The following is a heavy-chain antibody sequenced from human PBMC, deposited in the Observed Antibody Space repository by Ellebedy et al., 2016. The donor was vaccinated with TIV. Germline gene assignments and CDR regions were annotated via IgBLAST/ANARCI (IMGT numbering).Heavy chain of an antibody. CDR3: TRDGHGGPKDAHFDH. Sequence: GESLKISCAASGVTVSGNSMSWVRQAPGQGLEWVSLIHSGGRTYYADSVKGRFTISRDNAKNTLYLQMNSLGVEDVALYYCTRDGHGGPKDAHFDHWGQGTLVTVSS. V-gene: IGHV3-66*01. CDR2: IHSGGRT. CDR1: GVTVSGNS. D-gene: IGHD4-23*01. J-gene: IGHJ4*02.